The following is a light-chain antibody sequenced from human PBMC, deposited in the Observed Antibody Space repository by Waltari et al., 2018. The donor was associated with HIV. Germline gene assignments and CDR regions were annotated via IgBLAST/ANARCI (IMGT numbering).Light chain of an antibody. CDR3: AAWDDSLNGVV. Sequence: QSVLTQPPSASGTPGPRVTISCSGSSSNIGSNTVNWYQQLPGTAPKLLIYSNNQRASGVPDRLSGSKSGNSASLAISGLQSEDEADYYCAAWDDSLNGVVFGGGTKLTVL. J-gene: IGLJ2*01. CDR1: SSNIGSNT. CDR2: SNN. V-gene: IGLV1-44*01.